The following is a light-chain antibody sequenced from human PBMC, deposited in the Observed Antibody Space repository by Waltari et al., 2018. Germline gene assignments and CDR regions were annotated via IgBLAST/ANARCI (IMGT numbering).Light chain of an antibody. Sequence: QPALTQHAAVSGSPRQAITISCTGTSTAVGLYNLVSWYQQHPGKAPELVVYEVISRPSGVSNRFSGSKSGNTASLTISGFQAEDEADYYCCSYAGRNIWVFGGGTKLTVL. J-gene: IGLJ3*02. CDR2: EVI. V-gene: IGLV2-23*02. CDR1: STAVGLYNL. CDR3: CSYAGRNIWV.